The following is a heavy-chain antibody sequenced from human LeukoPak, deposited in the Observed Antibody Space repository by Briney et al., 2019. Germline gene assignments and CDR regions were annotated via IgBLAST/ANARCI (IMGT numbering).Heavy chain of an antibody. CDR2: INGGNGNT. D-gene: IGHD2-2*01. V-gene: IGHV1-3*01. CDR1: GYTFTTYA. CDR3: ARDMVKGVVVVPAARAFDP. J-gene: IGHJ5*02. Sequence: ASVKVSCKASGYTFTTYAMHWVRQAPGQRLEWMGWINGGNGNTKYSQKFQGRVTITRDTSASTAYMELSSLRSEDTALCYCARDMVKGVVVVPAARAFDPWGQGTLVTVSS.